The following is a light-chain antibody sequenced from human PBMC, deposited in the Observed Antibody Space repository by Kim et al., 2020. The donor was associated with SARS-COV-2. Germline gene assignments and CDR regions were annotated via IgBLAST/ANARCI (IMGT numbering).Light chain of an antibody. V-gene: IGKV3-20*01. CDR2: AAS. J-gene: IGKJ2*01. CDR1: QSISSDY. Sequence: EIVLTQSPGTLSLSPGERATLSCRASQSISSDYLAWYQQKVGQAPRLLIYAASIRATGIPDRFSGSGSQTDFTLTIKGLEPEDFAVYYCQQYGRPPGYTFGQGTKLEI. CDR3: QQYGRPPGYT.